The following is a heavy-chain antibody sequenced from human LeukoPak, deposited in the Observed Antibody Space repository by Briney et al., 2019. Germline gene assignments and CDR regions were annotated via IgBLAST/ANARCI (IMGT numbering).Heavy chain of an antibody. J-gene: IGHJ4*02. Sequence: GGSLRLSCAASGFTVSNNYMIWVRQAPGKGLEWVGRTRNKANSYTTDYAASVKGRFTISRDDSKSSLYLQMNSLKTEDTAVYCCARDTSVSFDYWGRGTLVTVSS. CDR3: ARDTSVSFDY. D-gene: IGHD2-2*01. V-gene: IGHV3-72*01. CDR2: TRNKANSYTT. CDR1: GFTVSNNY.